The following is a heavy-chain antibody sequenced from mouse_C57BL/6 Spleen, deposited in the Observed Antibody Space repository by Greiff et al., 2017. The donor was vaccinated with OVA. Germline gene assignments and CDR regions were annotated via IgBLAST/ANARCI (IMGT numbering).Heavy chain of an antibody. J-gene: IGHJ1*03. CDR3: VREFYYGSYWYFDV. D-gene: IGHD1-1*01. CDR2: IRSKSNNYAT. CDR1: GFSFNTYA. V-gene: IGHV10-1*01. Sequence: EVQVVESGGGLVQPKGSLKLSCAASGFSFNTYAMNWVRQAPGKGLEWVARIRSKSNNYATYYADSVKDRFTISRDDSESMLYLQMNNLKTEDTAMYYCVREFYYGSYWYFDVWGTGTTVTVSS.